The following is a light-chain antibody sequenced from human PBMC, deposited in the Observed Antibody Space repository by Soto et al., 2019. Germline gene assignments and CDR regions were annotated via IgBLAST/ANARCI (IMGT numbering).Light chain of an antibody. CDR3: SSYTSSSTVV. CDR2: EVS. CDR1: SSDVGGYNY. Sequence: QSALTQPASVSGSPGQSITISCTGTSSDVGGYNYVSWYQQHPGKAPKLMICEVSNRPSGVCNRFSGSKSGNTASLTISGLQAEDEADYYCSSYTSSSTVVFGTGTKVTVL. J-gene: IGLJ1*01. V-gene: IGLV2-14*01.